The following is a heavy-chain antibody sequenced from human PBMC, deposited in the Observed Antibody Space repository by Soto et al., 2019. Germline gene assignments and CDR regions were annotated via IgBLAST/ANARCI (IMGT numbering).Heavy chain of an antibody. J-gene: IGHJ3*02. CDR2: IYYSGST. D-gene: IGHD2-2*01. CDR1: GDSISSFY. V-gene: IGHV4-59*08. CDR3: ARRICASCGGAFDI. Sequence: SETLSLTCTVSGDSISSFYWSWIRQPPGKGLEWIGYIYYSGSTNYNPSLQSRVTVSLDTSNNQFSLRLSSVTAADTAVYYCARRICASCGGAFDIWGQGTMVTVSS.